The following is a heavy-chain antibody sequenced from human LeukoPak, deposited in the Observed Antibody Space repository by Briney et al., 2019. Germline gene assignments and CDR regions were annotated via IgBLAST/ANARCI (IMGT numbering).Heavy chain of an antibody. CDR3: ARDQLDWNPDY. CDR1: GGSISSGSYY. J-gene: IGHJ4*02. Sequence: KSSETLSLTCTVSGGSISSGSYYWSWIRQPAGKGLEWIGRIYTSGSTNYNPSLKSRVTISVDTSKNQFSLKLSSVTAADTAVYYCARDQLDWNPDYWGQGTLVTVSS. CDR2: IYTSGST. D-gene: IGHD3/OR15-3a*01. V-gene: IGHV4-61*02.